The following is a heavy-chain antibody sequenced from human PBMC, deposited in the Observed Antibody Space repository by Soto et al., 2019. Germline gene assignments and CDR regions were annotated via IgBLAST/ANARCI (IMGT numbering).Heavy chain of an antibody. CDR3: ASDRGYDAHDYYYNAMDV. CDR1: GFTFRTYT. J-gene: IGHJ6*02. V-gene: IGHV3-21*01. D-gene: IGHD3-10*01. CDR2: IRGFSPYT. Sequence: EVQLVESGGGLVKPGGSLRLSCISSGFTFRTYTMNWFRQAPGKGLELVSGIRGFSPYTFYAESVKGRFIISRDNAKNSLYLHMNSLRAEDNAVYYCASDRGYDAHDYYYNAMDVWGQGTTVTVSS.